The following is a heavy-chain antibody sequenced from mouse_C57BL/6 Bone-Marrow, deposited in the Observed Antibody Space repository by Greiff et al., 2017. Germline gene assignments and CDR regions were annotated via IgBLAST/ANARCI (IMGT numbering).Heavy chain of an antibody. V-gene: IGHV1-50*01. CDR3: ASEGISEGYFDV. Sequence: QVQLQQPGAELVKPGASVKLSCKASGYTFTSYWMQWVKQRPGQGLEWIGEIDPSDSYTNYNQKFKGKATLTVDTSSSTAYMQLSSLTSEDSAVYYCASEGISEGYFDVWGTGTTVTVSS. J-gene: IGHJ1*03. CDR1: GYTFTSYW. CDR2: IDPSDSYT. D-gene: IGHD5-2*01.